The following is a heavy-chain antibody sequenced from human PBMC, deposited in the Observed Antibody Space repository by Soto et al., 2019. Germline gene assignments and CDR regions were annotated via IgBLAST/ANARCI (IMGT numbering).Heavy chain of an antibody. V-gene: IGHV3-23*01. CDR1: GFTFSTYA. D-gene: IGHD6-13*01. CDR3: ARWSGYSSTCQGEGIDY. CDR2: ISGGGDST. J-gene: IGHJ4*02. Sequence: GGSLRLSCAASGFTFSTYAMSWVRQAPGKGLEWVSVISGGGDSTYYADSVKGRFTISRDNSKNTLYLQMNTLRAEDTAVFYCARWSGYSSTCQGEGIDYWGQGTLVTVSS.